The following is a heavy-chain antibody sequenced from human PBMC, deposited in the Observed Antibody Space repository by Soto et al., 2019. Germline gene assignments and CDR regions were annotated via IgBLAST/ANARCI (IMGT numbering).Heavy chain of an antibody. CDR3: ARDYYTSSWENCYYYYAMDV. J-gene: IGHJ6*02. V-gene: IGHV3-21*01. CDR2: ISTSSSYI. D-gene: IGHD6-13*01. Sequence: EVQLVESGGGLVKPGGSLRLSCAASGFTFSTYSINWVRQAPGKGLEWVSSISTSSSYIYYADSVRGRFTISRDNSKNSLYLQMNSLRAEDTAVYYCARDYYTSSWENCYYYYAMDVWGQGTTVTVSS. CDR1: GFTFSTYS.